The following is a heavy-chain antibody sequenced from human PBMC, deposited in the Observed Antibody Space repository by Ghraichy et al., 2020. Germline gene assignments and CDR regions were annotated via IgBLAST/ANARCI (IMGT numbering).Heavy chain of an antibody. CDR2: ISRSGSII. Sequence: LSLTCAASGFNFSAYSMNWVRQAPGKGLEWVSYISRSGSIILYADSVKGRFTISRDNAKNSLSLQMNSLRAEDTAVYYCARGNPIEYWGQGSLVTVSS. CDR1: GFNFSAYS. J-gene: IGHJ4*02. D-gene: IGHD1-14*01. V-gene: IGHV3-48*01. CDR3: ARGNPIEY.